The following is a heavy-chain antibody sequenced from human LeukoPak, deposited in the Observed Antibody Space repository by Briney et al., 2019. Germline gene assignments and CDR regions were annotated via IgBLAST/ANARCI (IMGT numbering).Heavy chain of an antibody. V-gene: IGHV4-61*02. CDR3: ARAYYDSNKAPALDI. J-gene: IGHJ3*02. CDR1: GGAINSGSYY. CDR2: IYTSGTT. Sequence: PSETLSLTCTVSGGAINSGSYYWSWIRQSAGKGLEWIGRIYTSGTTNSNPSLKSRVTISVDTSKNQFSLKLSSVTAADTAVYYCARAYYDSNKAPALDIWGQGTMVTVSS. D-gene: IGHD3-22*01.